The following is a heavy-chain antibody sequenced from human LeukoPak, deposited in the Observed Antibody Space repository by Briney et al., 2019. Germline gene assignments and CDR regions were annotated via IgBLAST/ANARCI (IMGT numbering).Heavy chain of an antibody. J-gene: IGHJ6*03. CDR3: ARGEGRIAARVRYMDV. CDR2: MNPNSGNT. Sequence: ASVKVSCKASGGTFSNYAITWVRQAPGQGLEWMGWMNPNSGNTGYAQKFQGRVTITRNTSISTAYMELSSLRSEDTAVYYCARGEGRIAARVRYMDVWGKGTTVTVSS. D-gene: IGHD6-6*01. V-gene: IGHV1-8*03. CDR1: GGTFSNYA.